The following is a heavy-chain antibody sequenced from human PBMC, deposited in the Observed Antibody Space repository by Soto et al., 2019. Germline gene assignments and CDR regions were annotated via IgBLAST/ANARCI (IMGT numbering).Heavy chain of an antibody. CDR3: AREHLGDYYYYMDV. V-gene: IGHV3-74*01. Sequence: GGSLRLSCAASGFTFSSYWMHWVRQAPGKGLVWVSRINSDGSSTSYADSVKGRFTISRDNAKNTLYLQMNSLRAEDTAVYYCAREHLGDYYYYMDVWGKGTTVTVSS. CDR2: INSDGSST. J-gene: IGHJ6*03. CDR1: GFTFSSYW.